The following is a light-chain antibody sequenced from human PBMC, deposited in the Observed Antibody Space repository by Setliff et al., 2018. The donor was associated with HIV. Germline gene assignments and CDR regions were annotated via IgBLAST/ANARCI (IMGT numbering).Light chain of an antibody. CDR2: DVS. V-gene: IGLV2-11*01. J-gene: IGLJ1*01. CDR1: SSDVGGYNY. CDR3: CSYTGSYTLGV. Sequence: QSALTQPRSVSGSPGQSVTISCTGTSSDVGGYNYVSWYQRHPGKAPKLMIYDVSKWPSGVPDRFSGSKSGNTASLTISGLQAEDEADYYCCSYTGSYTLGVFGTGTKVTVL.